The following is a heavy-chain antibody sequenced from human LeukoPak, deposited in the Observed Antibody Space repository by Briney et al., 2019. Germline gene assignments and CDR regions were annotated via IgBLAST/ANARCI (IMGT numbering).Heavy chain of an antibody. CDR1: GFTFSSYG. D-gene: IGHD6-13*01. J-gene: IGHJ4*02. V-gene: IGHV3-33*06. CDR2: IWYDGSNK. CDR3: AKDWRVAAADYYFDY. Sequence: GGSLRLSCAASGFTFSSYGMHWVRQAPGKGLEWVAAIWYDGSNKYYADSVKGRFTISRDNSKNTLYLQMNSLRAEDTAVYYCAKDWRVAAADYYFDYWGQGTLVTVSS.